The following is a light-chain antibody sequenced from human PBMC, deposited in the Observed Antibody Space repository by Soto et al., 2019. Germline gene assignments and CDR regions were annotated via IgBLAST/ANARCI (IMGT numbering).Light chain of an antibody. V-gene: IGKV3D-20*02. CDR1: QSVNNNF. J-gene: IGKJ5*01. CDR3: QQRSSRPREIS. Sequence: EIVLTQSPGTLSLSAGERATVSCRASQSVNNNFLAWYQLRPGQAPRLLISGASSRATGIPDRISGSGSGTDFTLTITRVEPEDSAMYYCQQRSSRPREISFGQGTRLEIK. CDR2: GAS.